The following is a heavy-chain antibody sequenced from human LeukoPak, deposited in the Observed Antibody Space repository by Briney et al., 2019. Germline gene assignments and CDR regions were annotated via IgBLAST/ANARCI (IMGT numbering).Heavy chain of an antibody. D-gene: IGHD6-19*01. CDR3: ARRVAVAGPTDY. V-gene: IGHV5-10-1*01. CDR2: IDPSDSYT. CDR1: GYSFTSYW. Sequence: GASLKISCKGSGYSFTSYWISWVRPMPGKGLGWRGRIDPSDSYTNYSPSFQGHVTISADKSISTAYLQWSSLKASDTAMYYCARRVAVAGPTDYWGQGTLVPVSS. J-gene: IGHJ4*02.